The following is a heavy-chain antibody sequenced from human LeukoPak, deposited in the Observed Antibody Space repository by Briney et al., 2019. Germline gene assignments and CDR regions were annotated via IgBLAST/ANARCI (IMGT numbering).Heavy chain of an antibody. D-gene: IGHD2-2*01. CDR3: ARESDYCSSTSCYLVLSSVGAFDI. J-gene: IGHJ3*02. Sequence: YADSVKGRFTISRDNAKNTLYLQMNSLRAEDTAVYYCARESDYCSSTSCYLVLSSVGAFDIWGQGTMVTVSS. V-gene: IGHV3-74*01.